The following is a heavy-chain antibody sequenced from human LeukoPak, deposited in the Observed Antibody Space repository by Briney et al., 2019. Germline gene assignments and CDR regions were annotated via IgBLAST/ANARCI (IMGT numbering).Heavy chain of an antibody. CDR3: ARKYSSSSTLFDY. CDR1: GYTFTGYY. V-gene: IGHV1-2*02. Sequence: ASVKVSCKASGYTFTGYYMHWVRQAPGQGLEWMGWINPNSGGTNYAQKFQGRVTMTRDTSISTAYMELSRLRSDDTAVYYCARKYSSSSTLFDYWGQGTLVTVSS. J-gene: IGHJ4*02. D-gene: IGHD6-6*01. CDR2: INPNSGGT.